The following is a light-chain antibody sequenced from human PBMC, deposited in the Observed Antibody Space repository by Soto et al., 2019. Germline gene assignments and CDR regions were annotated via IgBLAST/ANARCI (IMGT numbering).Light chain of an antibody. J-gene: IGKJ4*01. Sequence: EIVLTQSPGTLSLSPGERVTLSCRASQSVSSSNLAWYQQRPGQAPRLLIYAASSRATGIPDRFSGSGSGTDFALTISRLEPEDFAVYYCQQYGSSPPLTFGGGTKVALK. V-gene: IGKV3-20*01. CDR1: QSVSSSN. CDR2: AAS. CDR3: QQYGSSPPLT.